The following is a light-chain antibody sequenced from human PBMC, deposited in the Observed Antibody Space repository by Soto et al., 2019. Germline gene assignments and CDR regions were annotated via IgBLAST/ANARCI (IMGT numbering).Light chain of an antibody. CDR1: QSISIN. CDR3: QQYNDWPPYT. V-gene: IGKV3-15*01. CDR2: GAS. J-gene: IGKJ2*01. Sequence: EIVLTQSPATLSLSPGERAILSCRASQSISINLAWYQHKPGQAPRLLIYGASTRVIGVPDRFSGGRSGTEFALTISSLQSEDIAVYFCQQYNDWPPYTFGQGTKVDIK.